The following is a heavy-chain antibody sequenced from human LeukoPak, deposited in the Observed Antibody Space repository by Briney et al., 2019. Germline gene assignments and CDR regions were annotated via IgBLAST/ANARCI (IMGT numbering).Heavy chain of an antibody. CDR3: AKGHTDYGTGFDC. CDR1: GFTFNTYA. Sequence: GKSLRLSCVASGFTFNTYAMHWVRQAPGKGLEWVAVISYDEITKYYGDSVKGRFTISRDNSQKTLYLQMKSLRVDDTALYFCAKGHTDYGTGFDCWGQGALVTVSS. J-gene: IGHJ4*01. D-gene: IGHD4-17*01. V-gene: IGHV3-33*06. CDR2: ISYDEITK.